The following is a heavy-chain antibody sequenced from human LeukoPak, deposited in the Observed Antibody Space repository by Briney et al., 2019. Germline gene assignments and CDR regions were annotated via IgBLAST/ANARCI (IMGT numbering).Heavy chain of an antibody. Sequence: GGSLRLSWAASGFSARGNYISWVRQAPGKVLGWVAVVYSGGRTNQADAVKGRFSVSRDKSKDTLYLQMNNLRPEDTGVYFCARDLGWDSVTSFHFWGLGTQVTVSS. V-gene: IGHV3-66*01. D-gene: IGHD5/OR15-5a*01. CDR3: ARDLGWDSVTSFHF. J-gene: IGHJ4*02. CDR2: VYSGGRT. CDR1: GFSARGNY.